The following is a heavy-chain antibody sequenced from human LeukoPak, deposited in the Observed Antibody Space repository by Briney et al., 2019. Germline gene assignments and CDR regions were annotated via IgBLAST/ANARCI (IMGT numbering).Heavy chain of an antibody. CDR1: GYTFTSYD. Sequence: WASVKVSCKASGYTFTSYDINWVRQATGQGLEWMGWMNPNSGNTGYAQKFQGRVTMTRNTSISTAYMELSSLRSEDTAVYYCARRGCSCTSCYGPSYYYYYYMDVWGKGTTVTVSS. J-gene: IGHJ6*03. D-gene: IGHD2-2*01. CDR3: ARRGCSCTSCYGPSYYYYYYMDV. V-gene: IGHV1-8*01. CDR2: MNPNSGNT.